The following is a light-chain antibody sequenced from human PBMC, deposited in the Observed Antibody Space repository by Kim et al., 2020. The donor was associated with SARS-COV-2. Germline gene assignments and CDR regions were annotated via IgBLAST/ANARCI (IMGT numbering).Light chain of an antibody. J-gene: IGKJ5*01. Sequence: ASVGDMDTITVLASQDIRNDLGWYQQNPGGAPKLLIYGASSLQSGVPSRFSGSGSGTEFTLTISSVQPEDFATYFCLQHSTYPITFGQGTRLEIK. CDR2: GAS. V-gene: IGKV1-17*01. CDR3: LQHSTYPIT. CDR1: QDIRND.